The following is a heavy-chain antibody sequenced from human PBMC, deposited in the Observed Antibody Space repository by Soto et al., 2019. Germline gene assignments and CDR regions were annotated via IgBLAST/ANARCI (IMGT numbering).Heavy chain of an antibody. Sequence: QVHLVQSGAEVKKPGASVKVSCKGSGYAFTTYGITWVRQAPGQGLEWMGWISAHNGNTNYAQKRQGRGTVTRDTSTSTAYMELRSLRSDDTAVYYCARGRYGDYWGQGARVTVSS. CDR1: GYAFTTYG. CDR3: ARGRYGDY. CDR2: ISAHNGNT. D-gene: IGHD1-1*01. V-gene: IGHV1-18*01. J-gene: IGHJ4*02.